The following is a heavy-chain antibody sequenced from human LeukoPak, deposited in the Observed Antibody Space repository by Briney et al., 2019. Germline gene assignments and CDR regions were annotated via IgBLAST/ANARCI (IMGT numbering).Heavy chain of an antibody. V-gene: IGHV4-34*01. CDR3: ARGPPLTYYDGSGYYFFDY. D-gene: IGHD3-22*01. CDR1: GGSFSAYF. Sequence: PSETLSLTCAVYGGSFSAYFWSWIRQPPGKGLEWIGEINHGGSTNYNPSLKSRVTISVDTSRNQFSLKLSSVTAADTAVYYCARGPPLTYYDGSGYYFFDYWGQGILVTVSS. J-gene: IGHJ4*02. CDR2: INHGGST.